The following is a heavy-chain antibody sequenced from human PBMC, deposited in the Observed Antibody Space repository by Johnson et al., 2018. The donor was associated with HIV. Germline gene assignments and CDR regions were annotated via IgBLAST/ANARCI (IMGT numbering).Heavy chain of an antibody. J-gene: IGHJ3*02. CDR1: GFIFSNYG. Sequence: VQLVESGGGVVQPGRSLRLSCAASGFIFSNYGVHWVRQAPGKGLEWVAGMNYEGSPKNYADPVEGRVAISSDNSKTTLNLQMNSLRVEDTAVDYCAKCIWGRSLIDAFDIWGQGTMVTVSS. CDR3: AKCIWGRSLIDAFDI. CDR2: MNYEGSPK. D-gene: IGHD3-16*01. V-gene: IGHV3-33*06.